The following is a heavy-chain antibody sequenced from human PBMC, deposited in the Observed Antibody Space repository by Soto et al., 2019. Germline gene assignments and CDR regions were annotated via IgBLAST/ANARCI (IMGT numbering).Heavy chain of an antibody. CDR1: GGSISSYY. CDR3: ARRRYSSGWYSDYYYYYMDV. D-gene: IGHD6-19*01. CDR2: IYYSGST. Sequence: SETLSLTCTVSGGSISSYYWSWIRQPPGKGLEWIGYIYYSGSTNYNPSLKSRVTISVDTSKNQFSLKLSSVTAADTAVYYCARRRYSSGWYSDYYYYYMDVWGKGTTVTVSS. J-gene: IGHJ6*03. V-gene: IGHV4-59*08.